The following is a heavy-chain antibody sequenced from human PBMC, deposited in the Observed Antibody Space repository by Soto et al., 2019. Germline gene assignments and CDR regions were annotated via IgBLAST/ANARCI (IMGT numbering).Heavy chain of an antibody. Sequence: SETLSLTCSVYGGSFSGYYWSWIRQPPGKGLEWIGEINHSGSTNYNPSLKSRVTISVDTSKNQFSLKLSSVTAADTAVYYCARADTIFGGVNFYYYDGMSVLGKGTTVT. CDR1: GGSFSGYY. CDR3: ARADTIFGGVNFYYYDGMSV. V-gene: IGHV4-34*01. CDR2: INHSGST. J-gene: IGHJ6*04. D-gene: IGHD3-3*01.